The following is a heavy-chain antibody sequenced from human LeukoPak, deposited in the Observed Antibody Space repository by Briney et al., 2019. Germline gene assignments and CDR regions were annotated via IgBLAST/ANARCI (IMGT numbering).Heavy chain of an antibody. V-gene: IGHV4-39*07. J-gene: IGHJ4*02. CDR2: IYYSGST. Sequence: PSETLSLTCTVSGGSISSSSYYWGWIRQPPGKGLEWIGSIYYSGSTYYNPSLKSRVTISVDTSKNQFSLKLSSVTAADTAVYYCARRGRDGYNSAYWGQGTLVTVSS. D-gene: IGHD5-24*01. CDR1: GGSISSSSYY. CDR3: ARRGRDGYNSAY.